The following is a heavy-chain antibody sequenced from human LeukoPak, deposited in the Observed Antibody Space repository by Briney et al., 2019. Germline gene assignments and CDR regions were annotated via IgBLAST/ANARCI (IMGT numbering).Heavy chain of an antibody. CDR3: ARDSLAHDSSGHDAFDI. J-gene: IGHJ3*02. CDR2: INPSGGST. D-gene: IGHD3-22*01. Sequence: GASVKVSCKASGYTFTGYYMHWVRQAPGQGLEWMGIINPSGGSTSYAQKFQGRVTMTRDTSTSTVYMELSSLRSEDTAVYYCARDSLAHDSSGHDAFDIWGQGTMVTVSS. CDR1: GYTFTGYY. V-gene: IGHV1-46*01.